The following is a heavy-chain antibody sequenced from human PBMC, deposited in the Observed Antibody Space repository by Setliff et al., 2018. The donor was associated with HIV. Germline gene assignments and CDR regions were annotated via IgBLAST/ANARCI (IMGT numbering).Heavy chain of an antibody. Sequence: ASVKVSCKASGYTFNHYDINWVRQAPGQGLEWMGWMIIKSGNTGYAQKFQGRVTMTRDTSIATAYMELSSLSSDDTAVYFCARGAGWSAPSDYWGQGTLVTVSS. CDR2: MIIKSGNT. J-gene: IGHJ4*02. D-gene: IGHD3-3*01. CDR3: ARGAGWSAPSDY. CDR1: GYTFNHYD. V-gene: IGHV1-8*02.